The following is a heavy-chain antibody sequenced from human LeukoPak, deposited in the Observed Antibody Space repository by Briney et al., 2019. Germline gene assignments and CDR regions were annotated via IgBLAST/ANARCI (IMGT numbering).Heavy chain of an antibody. Sequence: TGGSLRLSCAASGFTFSSYSMNWVRQAPGKGLEWVANIKQDGSEKYYVDSVKGRFTISRDNAKNSLYLQMNSLRAEDTAVYYCARPRTTVTNKPPGWFDPWGQGTLVTVSS. D-gene: IGHD4-17*01. J-gene: IGHJ5*02. CDR3: ARPRTTVTNKPPGWFDP. CDR2: IKQDGSEK. V-gene: IGHV3-7*01. CDR1: GFTFSSYS.